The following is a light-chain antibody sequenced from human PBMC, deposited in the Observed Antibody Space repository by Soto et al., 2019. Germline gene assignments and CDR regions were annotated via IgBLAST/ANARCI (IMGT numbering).Light chain of an antibody. CDR3: QHRDNWLFT. CDR2: DAS. Sequence: IILTQSPATLSLSPGERATLFCRASQDVDKYLAWYQQKPGQPPRLVIYDASERATGTPARFSGSGSATDFTHTISSIEPEDFAVYYCQHRDNWLFTFGPGTTVDIK. J-gene: IGKJ3*01. V-gene: IGKV3-11*01. CDR1: QDVDKY.